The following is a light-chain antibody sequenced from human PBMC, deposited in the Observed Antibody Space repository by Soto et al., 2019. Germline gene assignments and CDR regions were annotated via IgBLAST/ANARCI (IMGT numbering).Light chain of an antibody. Sequence: DIQMTQSPSTLSGSVGDRVTITCRASQTIRSWLAWYQQKPGKAPKLLIYKASTLKSGVPSRFSGSGSGTEFTLTISSLQPDDFATYYCQHYNSYSEAFGQGTKVDNK. CDR1: QTIRSW. V-gene: IGKV1-5*03. CDR2: KAS. J-gene: IGKJ1*01. CDR3: QHYNSYSEA.